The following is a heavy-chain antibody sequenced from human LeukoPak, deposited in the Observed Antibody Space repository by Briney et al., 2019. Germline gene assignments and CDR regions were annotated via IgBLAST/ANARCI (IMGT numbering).Heavy chain of an antibody. CDR2: IYYSGST. CDR1: GGSISSSRYY. V-gene: IGHV4-39*01. Sequence: SETLSLTCTVSGGSISSSRYYWGWIRQPPGKGLEWLGSIYYSGSTYYNPSLKRRVTISVDTSTNHFPLKLSSVTAADTAVYYCARLFTPSYYYDSATQDYWGQGTLVTVSS. J-gene: IGHJ4*02. CDR3: ARLFTPSYYYDSATQDY. D-gene: IGHD3-22*01.